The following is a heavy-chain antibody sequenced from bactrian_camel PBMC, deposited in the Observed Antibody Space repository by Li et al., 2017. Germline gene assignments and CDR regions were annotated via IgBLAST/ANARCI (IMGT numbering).Heavy chain of an antibody. Sequence: DVQLVESGGGSVQPGGSLRLSCAASGFAFSNHAITWVRQAPGKGLEWVSITNSGGTMTYYADSVKGRFTISRDNAKNTLYLQLTGLKTEDTAMYYCAKSRIPLDYHEYDLPGSWGQGTQVTVS. J-gene: IGHJ4*01. CDR1: GFAFSNHA. V-gene: IGHV3S31*01. D-gene: IGHD4*01. CDR3: AKSRIPLDYHEYDLPGS. CDR2: TNSGGTMT.